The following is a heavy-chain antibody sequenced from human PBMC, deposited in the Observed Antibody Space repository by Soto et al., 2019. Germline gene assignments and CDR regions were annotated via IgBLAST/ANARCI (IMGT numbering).Heavy chain of an antibody. CDR1: GYTFTSYG. CDR3: ARGDGSTYYDFWSGYHNWFDP. J-gene: IGHJ5*02. Sequence: GASVKVSCKASGYTFTSYGISWVRQAPGQGLEWMGWISAYNGNTNYAQKLQGRVTMTTDTSTSTAYMELRSLRSDDTAVYHCARGDGSTYYDFWSGYHNWFDPWGQGTLVTVSS. V-gene: IGHV1-18*01. CDR2: ISAYNGNT. D-gene: IGHD3-3*01.